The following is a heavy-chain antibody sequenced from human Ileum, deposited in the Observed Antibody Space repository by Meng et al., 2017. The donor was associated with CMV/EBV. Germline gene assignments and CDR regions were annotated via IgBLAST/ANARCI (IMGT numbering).Heavy chain of an antibody. V-gene: IGHV3-53*01. D-gene: IGHD3-22*01. J-gene: IGHJ4*02. CDR3: VVGYDSRKVAY. Sequence: ESLKISCVASGFTVRIGHMNWVRQAPGKGLEWGSVICNDDNTDYADSVKDRFTISRDNSRNTLYLQMNSLRAEDTAVYYCVVGYDSRKVAYWGQGTLVTVSS. CDR2: ICNDDNT. CDR1: GFTVRIGH.